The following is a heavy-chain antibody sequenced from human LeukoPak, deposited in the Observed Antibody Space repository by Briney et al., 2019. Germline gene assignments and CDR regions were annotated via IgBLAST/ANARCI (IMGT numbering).Heavy chain of an antibody. Sequence: SETLSLTCAVYGGSFSGYYWSWIRQPPGKGLEWIGEINHSGSTNYNPSLKSRVTISVDASKNQFSLKLSSVTAADTAVYYCARDPIQLWLSRHYYYYGMDVWGQGTTVTVSS. CDR3: ARDPIQLWLSRHYYYYGMDV. V-gene: IGHV4-34*01. D-gene: IGHD5-18*01. CDR2: INHSGST. CDR1: GGSFSGYY. J-gene: IGHJ6*02.